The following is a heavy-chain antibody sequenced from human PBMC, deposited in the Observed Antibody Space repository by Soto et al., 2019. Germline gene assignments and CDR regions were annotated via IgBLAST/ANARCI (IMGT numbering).Heavy chain of an antibody. J-gene: IGHJ4*02. CDR2: INQDGSEK. CDR1: GFTFSSYW. V-gene: IGHV3-7*03. CDR3: ARAPYGSGSSYYFDD. D-gene: IGHD3-10*01. Sequence: GGSLRLSCAASGFTFSSYWMSWVRQAPGKGLEWVAHINQDGSEKYYVDSVKGRFTISRGNAKKSLYLQMNSLRAKDTAVYYCARAPYGSGSSYYFDDWGQGTLVTVSS.